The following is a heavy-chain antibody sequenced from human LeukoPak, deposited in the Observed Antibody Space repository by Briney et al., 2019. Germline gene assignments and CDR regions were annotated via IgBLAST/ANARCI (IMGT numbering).Heavy chain of an antibody. CDR3: ARGPRDYVWGSYRYFFDY. CDR2: INHSGST. D-gene: IGHD3-16*02. J-gene: IGHJ4*02. CDR1: GGSFSGYY. Sequence: PSETLSLTCAVYGGSFSGYYWSWIRQPPGKGLEWIGEINHSGSTNYNPSLKSRVTISVDTSKNQFSLKLSSVTAADPAVYYCARGPRDYVWGSYRYFFDYWGQGTLVTVSS. V-gene: IGHV4-34*01.